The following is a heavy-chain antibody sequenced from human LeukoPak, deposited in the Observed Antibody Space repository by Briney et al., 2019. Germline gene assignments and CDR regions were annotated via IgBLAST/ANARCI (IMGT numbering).Heavy chain of an antibody. CDR1: GYTFTNYD. J-gene: IGHJ5*01. CDR3: ARTGMGGNVWIDS. CDR2: MNPNSGDT. V-gene: IGHV1-8*01. Sequence: GTSVKVSCKASGYTFTNYDINWVRQATGQGLEWMGWMNPNSGDTGYAQKFRGRVTMTRDTSISTAYIELTALTSADTAIFYCARTGMGGNVWIDSWGQGTLVTVSS. D-gene: IGHD1-26*01.